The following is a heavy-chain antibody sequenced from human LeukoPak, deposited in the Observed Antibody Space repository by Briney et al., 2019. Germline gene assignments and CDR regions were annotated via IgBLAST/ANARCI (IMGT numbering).Heavy chain of an antibody. Sequence: PGGSLRLSCAASGFTFSSYAMSWVRQAPGKGLEWVSAISGSGGSTYYADSVKGRFTISRDNSKNTLYLQMNSLRAEDTAVYYCAKGRYYDSSGYYYSVYYFDYWGQGTLVTVSS. J-gene: IGHJ4*02. CDR3: AKGRYYDSSGYYYSVYYFDY. CDR2: ISGSGGST. D-gene: IGHD3-22*01. CDR1: GFTFSSYA. V-gene: IGHV3-23*01.